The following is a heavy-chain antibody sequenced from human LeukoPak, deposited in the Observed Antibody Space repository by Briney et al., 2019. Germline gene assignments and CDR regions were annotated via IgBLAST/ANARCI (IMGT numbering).Heavy chain of an antibody. V-gene: IGHV3-23*01. CDR1: GFTFSSYA. CDR3: ARDGPYYDVLTGYPPFDY. D-gene: IGHD3-9*01. Sequence: GSLRLSCAASGFTFSSYAMSWVRQAPGKGLEWVSAISGSGGSTYYADSVKGRFTISRDSSKNTLYLQMNSLRAEDTAVYYCARDGPYYDVLTGYPPFDYWGQGTLVTVSS. CDR2: ISGSGGST. J-gene: IGHJ4*02.